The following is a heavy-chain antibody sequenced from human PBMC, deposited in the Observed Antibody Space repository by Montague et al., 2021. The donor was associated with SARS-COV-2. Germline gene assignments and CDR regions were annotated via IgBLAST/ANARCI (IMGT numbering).Heavy chain of an antibody. D-gene: IGHD5-12*01. CDR2: IRWDRGDR. J-gene: IGHJ4*02. CDR3: GKASASNARWMQSPIDY. CDR1: GFIVGDYA. Sequence: SLRLSCAASGFIVGDYAMHWVRQRPGKGLEWDSSIRWDRGDRSYAASVKGRFSISRDDAKNSLYLQIDSLRPEDTALYYCGKASASNARWMQSPIDYWGQGTPVIVSS. V-gene: IGHV3-9*01.